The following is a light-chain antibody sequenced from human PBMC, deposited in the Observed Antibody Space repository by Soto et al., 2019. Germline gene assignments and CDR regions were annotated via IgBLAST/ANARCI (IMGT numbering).Light chain of an antibody. V-gene: IGLV2-14*01. Sequence: QSVLAQRPSGSGSPGQSVTISCTGTSSDVGGYNYVSWYQQHPGKAPKLIIYDVTKRPSGVSSRFSGSKSGTTASLTISGLQAEDEANYYCGSYTISSTLMIFGGGTQLTVL. J-gene: IGLJ2*01. CDR3: GSYTISSTLMI. CDR1: SSDVGGYNY. CDR2: DVT.